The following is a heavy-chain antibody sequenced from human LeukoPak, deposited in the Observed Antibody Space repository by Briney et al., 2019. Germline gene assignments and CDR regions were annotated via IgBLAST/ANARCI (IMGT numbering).Heavy chain of an antibody. CDR1: EFSFSSYW. CDR2: IKQDGSEK. D-gene: IGHD3-10*01. Sequence: PGGSLRLSCEGSEFSFSSYWMCWVRQAPGKGLEWVAKIKQDGSEKYYVDSVKGRFTISRDNAKNSMYLLMNSLRVEDTAVYYCVRDVLYYYGAERLFWFDPWGQRTLVTVSS. CDR3: VRDVLYYYGAERLFWFDP. J-gene: IGHJ5*02. V-gene: IGHV3-7*01.